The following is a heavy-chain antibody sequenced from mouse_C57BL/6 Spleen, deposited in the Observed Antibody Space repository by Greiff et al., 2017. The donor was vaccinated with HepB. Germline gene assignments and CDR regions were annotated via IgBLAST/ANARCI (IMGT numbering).Heavy chain of an antibody. CDR3: ANYYYGSSSLLDV. D-gene: IGHD1-1*01. J-gene: IGHJ1*03. CDR2: IYPGSGST. Sequence: VQLQQPGAELVKPGASVKMSCKASGYTFTSYWMTWVKQRPGQGLEWIGDIYPGSGSTNYNEKFKSKATLTVDTSSSTAYMQLSSLTSEDSAVYYCANYYYGSSSLLDVWGTGTTVTVSS. CDR1: GYTFTSYW. V-gene: IGHV1-55*01.